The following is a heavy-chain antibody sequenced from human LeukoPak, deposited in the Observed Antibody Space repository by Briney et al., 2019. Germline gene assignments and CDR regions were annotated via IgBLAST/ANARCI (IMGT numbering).Heavy chain of an antibody. V-gene: IGHV4-59*01. D-gene: IGHD3-16*01. CDR1: GVSISGYY. J-gene: IGHJ6*02. CDR3: AKFGADYDMYV. CDR2: IYYNGKA. Sequence: PSETLSLTCTVSGVSISGYYWTWIRQPPGKGLEWIGQIYYNGKADYNPSLESRITISVDTSKNKISLKLNSVTAADTAIYYCAKFGADYDMYVWGQGITVAVSS.